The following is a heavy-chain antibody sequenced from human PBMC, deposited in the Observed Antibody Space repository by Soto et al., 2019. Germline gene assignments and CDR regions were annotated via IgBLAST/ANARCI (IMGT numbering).Heavy chain of an antibody. V-gene: IGHV4-4*07. CDR3: AREGSYSAYNFAHGIQLWSFDF. Sequence: SETLSLTCTVSGGSLNTFYWSWVRQPAGKGLEWIGRIFSSGSTSFNPSLESRVAMSVDTSKNHFSLNLSSVTAADMAVYYCAREGSYSAYNFAHGIQLWSFDFWGQGALVT. J-gene: IGHJ4*02. CDR1: GGSLNTFY. D-gene: IGHD5-12*01. CDR2: IFSSGST.